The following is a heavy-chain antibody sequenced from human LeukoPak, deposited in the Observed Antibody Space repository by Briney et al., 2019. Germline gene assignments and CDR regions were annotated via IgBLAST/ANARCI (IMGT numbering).Heavy chain of an antibody. J-gene: IGHJ6*03. V-gene: IGHV3-30*02. CDR3: AKGAKLPSITMIRGVRVNSYMDV. Sequence: GGSLRLSCVGSGFTFNKYWMSWVRLAPGKGLEWVAFIRNDGSNKYYADSVKGRFTISRDNSKNTLYLQMISLRDEDTAVYYCAKGAKLPSITMIRGVRVNSYMDVWGKGTTVTISS. D-gene: IGHD3-10*01. CDR1: GFTFNKYW. CDR2: IRNDGSNK.